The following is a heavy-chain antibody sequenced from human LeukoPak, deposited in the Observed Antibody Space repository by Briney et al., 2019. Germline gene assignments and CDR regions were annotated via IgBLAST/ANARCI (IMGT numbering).Heavy chain of an antibody. J-gene: IGHJ4*02. CDR1: GFTFSSYD. V-gene: IGHV3-30*09. Sequence: GGSLRLSCEASGFTFSSYDMHWVRQAPGKGLEWVAVISNDGSNKHYIEAVKGRFAISRDKSKNTLYLQVNSLRSEDTAVYYCARSYNSGGKEGIDFWGQGTLVIVSS. D-gene: IGHD2-15*01. CDR3: ARSYNSGGKEGIDF. CDR2: ISNDGSNK.